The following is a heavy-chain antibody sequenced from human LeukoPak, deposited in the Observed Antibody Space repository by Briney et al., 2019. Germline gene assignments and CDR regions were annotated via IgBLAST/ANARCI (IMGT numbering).Heavy chain of an antibody. CDR2: IYPGDSNT. J-gene: IGHJ3*02. CDR3: ARQAITHDAFDI. Sequence: GESLKISCRGSGYSFTNYWIGWVRQMPGKGLEWMGVIYPGDSNTRYSPSLQGQVTISADKSINTAYLQWSSLKASDTAMYYCARQAITHDAFDIWGQGTMVTVSS. CDR1: GYSFTNYW. D-gene: IGHD1-14*01. V-gene: IGHV5-51*01.